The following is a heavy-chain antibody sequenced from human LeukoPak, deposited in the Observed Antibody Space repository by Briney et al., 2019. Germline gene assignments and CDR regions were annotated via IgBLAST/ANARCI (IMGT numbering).Heavy chain of an antibody. D-gene: IGHD3-22*01. Sequence: SETPSLTCTVSGGSISSYYWSWIRQPAGKGLESIGHISTSGSTNYNPSLKSRVTMSVDTSKNQFSLRLSSVTAADTAVYYCARAVNSSGWDYYYYYYMDVWGKGTTVTISS. CDR3: ARAVNSSGWDYYYYYYMDV. CDR1: GGSISSYY. J-gene: IGHJ6*03. V-gene: IGHV4-4*07. CDR2: ISTSGST.